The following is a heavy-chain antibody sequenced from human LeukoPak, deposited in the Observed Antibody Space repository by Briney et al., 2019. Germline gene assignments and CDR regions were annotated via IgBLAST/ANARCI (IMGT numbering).Heavy chain of an antibody. CDR2: IYYSGST. J-gene: IGHJ3*02. Sequence: SETLSLTCTVSGGSISSYYWSWIRQPPGKGLEWIGYIYYSGSTNYNPSLKSRVTISVDTSKNQFSLKLSSVTAADTAVYYCAGLHRDYYDSSGYPAGAFDIWGQGTMVTVPS. CDR1: GGSISSYY. D-gene: IGHD3-22*01. V-gene: IGHV4-59*01. CDR3: AGLHRDYYDSSGYPAGAFDI.